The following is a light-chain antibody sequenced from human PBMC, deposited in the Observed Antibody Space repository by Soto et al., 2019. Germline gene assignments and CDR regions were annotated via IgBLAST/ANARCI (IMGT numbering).Light chain of an antibody. CDR3: QQYGSSPSIT. CDR1: ESVSSSY. CDR2: GAS. Sequence: IMMTQSPSTLSVSPGATAPLSCRASESVSSSYLAWYQQKPGQAPRLLIYGASSRATGIPDRFSGSGSGTDFTLTISRLEPEDFAVYYCQQYGSSPSITFGQGTLLEIK. V-gene: IGKV3-20*01. J-gene: IGKJ5*01.